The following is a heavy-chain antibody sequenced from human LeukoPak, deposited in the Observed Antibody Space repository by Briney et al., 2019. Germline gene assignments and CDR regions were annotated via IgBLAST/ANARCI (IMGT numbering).Heavy chain of an antibody. Sequence: GGSLRLSCDASGFGFSDYYMTWIRQAPGKGLEWISYISNRGTHVFYVDSVKGRFSVSRDNSKSSLFLQMTSLSAEDTAVYFCGGVSGGGGQKQYSYYMDVWGKGATVIVSS. D-gene: IGHD3-10*02. J-gene: IGHJ6*03. CDR1: GFGFSDYY. V-gene: IGHV3-11*01. CDR3: GGVSGGGGQKQYSYYMDV. CDR2: ISNRGTHV.